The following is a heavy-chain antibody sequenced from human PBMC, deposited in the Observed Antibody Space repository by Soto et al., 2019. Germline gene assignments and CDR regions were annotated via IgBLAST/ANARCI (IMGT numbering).Heavy chain of an antibody. V-gene: IGHV4-39*07. CDR3: ARDPAP. CDR2: IYYTGNT. Sequence: SETLSLTCNVSGGSIINSNYYWGWIRQPPGKGLEWIGSIYYTGNTYYNPSLKSRVTISVDTSKNQFSLKLTSVTAADTAVYYCARDPAPRGQGTLVTVSS. J-gene: IGHJ4*02. CDR1: GGSIINSNYY.